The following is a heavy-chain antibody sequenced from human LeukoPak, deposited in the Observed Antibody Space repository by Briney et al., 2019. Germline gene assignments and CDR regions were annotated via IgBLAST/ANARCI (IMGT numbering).Heavy chain of an antibody. CDR1: GFTFSNFW. V-gene: IGHV3-7*01. D-gene: IGHD3-9*01. CDR3: AREVDRSFDWLPPDAFDI. J-gene: IGHJ3*02. CDR2: IKEDGSEK. Sequence: GGSLRLSCAVSGFTFSNFWMCWVRQAPGKGLEWVANIKEDGSEKYYVESVKGRFTISRDNAKNSLYLQMNSLRVEDTAVYYCAREVDRSFDWLPPDAFDIWGQGTMVTVSS.